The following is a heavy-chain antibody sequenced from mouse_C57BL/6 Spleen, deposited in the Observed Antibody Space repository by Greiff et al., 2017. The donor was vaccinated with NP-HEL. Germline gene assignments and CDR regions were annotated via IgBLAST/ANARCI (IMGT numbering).Heavy chain of an antibody. CDR1: GYTFTSYW. V-gene: IGHV1-72*01. CDR2: IDPKSGGT. Sequence: VQLQQPGAELVKPGASVKLSCKASGYTFTSYWMHWVKQRPGRGLEWIGRIDPKSGGTKYNEKFKSKATLTVDKPSSTAYMQLSSLTSEDSAVYYCARWGGYYAMDYWGQGTSVTVSS. CDR3: ARWGGYYAMDY. J-gene: IGHJ4*01.